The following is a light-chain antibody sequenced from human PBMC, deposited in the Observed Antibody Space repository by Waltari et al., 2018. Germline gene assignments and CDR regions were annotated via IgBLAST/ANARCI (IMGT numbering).Light chain of an antibody. CDR3: SSYITTNTLEL. Sequence: QSALTQPASVSGSPGQPITISATGTSTDSSPSNSLSSYQQHPGKAPKLFIYDGSYRPSGVSYRFSGSKSGNTASLTISGLQAEDEADYYCSSYITTNTLELFGGGTSLTVL. CDR1: STDSSPSNS. CDR2: DGS. V-gene: IGLV2-14*03. J-gene: IGLJ3*02.